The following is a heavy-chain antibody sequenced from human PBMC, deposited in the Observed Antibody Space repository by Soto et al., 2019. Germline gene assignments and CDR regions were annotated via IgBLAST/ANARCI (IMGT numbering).Heavy chain of an antibody. CDR3: ASDSSGSNYYYGMDV. V-gene: IGHV3-48*02. Sequence: GGSLRLSCAASGFTFSSYSMNWVRQAPGKGLEWVSYISSSSSTIYYADSVKGRFTISRDNAKNSLYLQMNSLRDEDTAVYYCASDSSGSNYYYGMDVWGQGTTVTVSS. D-gene: IGHD3-22*01. CDR1: GFTFSSYS. J-gene: IGHJ6*02. CDR2: ISSSSSTI.